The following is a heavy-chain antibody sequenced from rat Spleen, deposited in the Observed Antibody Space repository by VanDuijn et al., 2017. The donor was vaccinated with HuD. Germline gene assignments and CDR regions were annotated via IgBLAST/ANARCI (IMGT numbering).Heavy chain of an antibody. D-gene: IGHD1-10*01. Sequence: EVQLVESDGGLVQPGRSLKLSCAASGFTFSDYYMAWVRQAPTKGLEWVATISYDGSSTYYRDSVKGRFTISRDDAKSTLYLQMDSLRSDDTATYYCTTGAQPRDWGQGVMVTVSS. CDR2: ISYDGSST. CDR3: TTGAQPRD. V-gene: IGHV5-29*01. CDR1: GFTFSDYY. J-gene: IGHJ2*01.